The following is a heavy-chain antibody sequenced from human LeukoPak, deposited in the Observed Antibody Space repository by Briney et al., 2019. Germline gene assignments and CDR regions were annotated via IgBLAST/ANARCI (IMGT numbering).Heavy chain of an antibody. CDR2: IYHSGST. D-gene: IGHD1-26*01. J-gene: IGHJ4*02. CDR3: ARDRGSYNIDY. V-gene: IGHV4-39*07. Sequence: PSETLSLTCTVSGGSISSSSYYWGWIRQPPGKGLEWIGSIYHSGSTYYNPSLKSRVTISVDTSKNQFSLKLSSVTAADTAVYYCARDRGSYNIDYWGQGTLVTVSS. CDR1: GGSISSSSYY.